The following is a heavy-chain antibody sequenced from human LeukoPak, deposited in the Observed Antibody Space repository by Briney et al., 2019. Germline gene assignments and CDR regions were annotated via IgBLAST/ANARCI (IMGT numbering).Heavy chain of an antibody. Sequence: GGSLRLSCAASGFTFSSHAMSWVRQAPGKGLEWVSAISGSGGSTYYADSVKGRFTISRDNSKNTLYLQMNSLRAEDTAVYYCAKDGPGDYYDSSGFYNYWGQGTLVTVSS. CDR2: ISGSGGST. J-gene: IGHJ4*02. CDR3: AKDGPGDYYDSSGFYNY. V-gene: IGHV3-23*01. CDR1: GFTFSSHA. D-gene: IGHD3-22*01.